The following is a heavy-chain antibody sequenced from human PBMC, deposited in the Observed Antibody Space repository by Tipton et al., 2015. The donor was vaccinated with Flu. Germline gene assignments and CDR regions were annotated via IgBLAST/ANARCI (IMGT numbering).Heavy chain of an antibody. D-gene: IGHD3-10*01. J-gene: IGHJ4*02. CDR1: GFTFSDYW. V-gene: IGHV3-7*01. CDR2: IRQDGNER. CDR3: VRKGFGDY. Sequence: VQLVQSGGGLVQPGGSLRLSCAVSGFTFSDYWMAWVRQAPGKGLEWVANIRQDGNERYYVDSVKGRFTISRDNAKNSLFLQMNSLGAEDTAVYYCVRKGFGDYWGQGILVTVSS.